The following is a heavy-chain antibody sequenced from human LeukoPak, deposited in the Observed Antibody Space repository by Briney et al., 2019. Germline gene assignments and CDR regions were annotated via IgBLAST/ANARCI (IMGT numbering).Heavy chain of an antibody. V-gene: IGHV1-18*01. CDR2: ISAYNGNT. CDR1: GYTFTSYG. CDR3: GRTPPSIDYGDSATFDY. J-gene: IGHJ4*02. D-gene: IGHD4-17*01. Sequence: ASVKVSCKASGYTFTSYGISWVRQAPGQGLEWMGWISAYNGNTNYAQKLQGRVTMTTDTSTSTAYMELRSLRSDDTAVYYCGRTPPSIDYGDSATFDYWGQGTLVTVSS.